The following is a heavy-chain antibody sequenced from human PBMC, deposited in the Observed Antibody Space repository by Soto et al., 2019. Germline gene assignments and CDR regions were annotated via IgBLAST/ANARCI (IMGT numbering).Heavy chain of an antibody. Sequence: ASVKVSCKASGYTFTSYGISWVRQAPGQGLEWMGWISAYNGNTNYAQKLQGRVTMTTDTSTSTAYMELRSLRSDDTAVYYCVLQARVVLASTFDYWGQGTPVTVSS. D-gene: IGHD2-21*01. J-gene: IGHJ4*02. V-gene: IGHV1-18*01. CDR1: GYTFTSYG. CDR3: VLQARVVLASTFDY. CDR2: ISAYNGNT.